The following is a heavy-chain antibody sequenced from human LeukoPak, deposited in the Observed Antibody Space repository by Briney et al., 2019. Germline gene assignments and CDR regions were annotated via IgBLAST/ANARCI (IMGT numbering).Heavy chain of an antibody. Sequence: SETLSLTCTVSGGSISSYYWSWIRQPPGKGLEWIGYIYSSGGTNYNPSLKSRITISVDTSKNQFSLKLSSVTAADTAVYYCARFAYCGGHCWYYFDYWGQGSLVTVSS. V-gene: IGHV4-59*01. CDR3: ARFAYCGGHCWYYFDY. D-gene: IGHD2-21*02. CDR2: IYSSGGT. J-gene: IGHJ4*02. CDR1: GGSISSYY.